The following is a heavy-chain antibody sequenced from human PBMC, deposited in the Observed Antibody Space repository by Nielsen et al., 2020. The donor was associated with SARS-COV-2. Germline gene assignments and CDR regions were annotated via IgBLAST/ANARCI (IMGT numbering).Heavy chain of an antibody. CDR1: GGSFSGYY. Sequence: GSRRLSCAVYGGSFSGYYWSWIRQPPGKGLEWIGEINHSGSTNYNPSLKSRVTISVDTSKNQFSLKLSSVTAADTAVYYCARKRGGALAGSFDYWGQGTLVTVSS. V-gene: IGHV4-34*01. J-gene: IGHJ4*02. D-gene: IGHD2-21*01. CDR3: ARKRGGALAGSFDY. CDR2: INHSGST.